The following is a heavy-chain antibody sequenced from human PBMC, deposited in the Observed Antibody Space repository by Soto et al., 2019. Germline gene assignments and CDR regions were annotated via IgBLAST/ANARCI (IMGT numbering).Heavy chain of an antibody. V-gene: IGHV4-31*03. CDR3: ARAHYGSGSPRGYFDY. D-gene: IGHD3-10*01. CDR1: GGSISSGGYC. J-gene: IGHJ4*02. CDR2: IYYSGST. Sequence: PSETLSLTCTVSGGSISSGGYCWSWIRQHPGKGLEWIGYIYYSGSTYYNPSLKSRVTISVDTSKNQFSLKLSSVTAADTAVYYCARAHYGSGSPRGYFDYWXQGTLVNVSS.